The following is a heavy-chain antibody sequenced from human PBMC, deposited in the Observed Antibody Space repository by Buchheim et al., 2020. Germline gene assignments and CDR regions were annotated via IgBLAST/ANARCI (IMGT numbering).Heavy chain of an antibody. CDR2: IKQGGSEK. V-gene: IGHV3-7*01. CDR3: ARETDYGYYFDY. Sequence: EVQLVECGGGLVQPGGSLRLSCAASGFSFSSYWMSWVRQAPGMGLEWVANIKQGGSEKYYVHFVRGRFTISRDNAKNSLSPQMNSLRAEDTAVYYCARETDYGYYFDYWGQGTL. J-gene: IGHJ4*02. CDR1: GFSFSSYW. D-gene: IGHD4-17*01.